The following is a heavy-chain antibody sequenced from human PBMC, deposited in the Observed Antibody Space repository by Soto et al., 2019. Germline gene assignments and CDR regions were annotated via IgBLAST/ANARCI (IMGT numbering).Heavy chain of an antibody. CDR2: INHSGST. CDR1: GGSFSGYY. J-gene: IGHJ5*02. D-gene: IGHD3-10*01. Sequence: ETLSLTCAVYGGSFSGYYWSWIRQPPGKGLEWIGEINHSGSTNYNPSLKSRVTISVDTSKNQFSLKLSSVTAADTAVYYCARGRSGSYDPTTYNWFDPWGQGTLVTISS. CDR3: ARGRSGSYDPTTYNWFDP. V-gene: IGHV4-34*01.